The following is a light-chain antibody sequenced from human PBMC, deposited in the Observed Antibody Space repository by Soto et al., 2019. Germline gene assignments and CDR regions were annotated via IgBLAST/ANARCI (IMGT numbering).Light chain of an antibody. CDR3: QHYNSYSEA. CDR1: QTISSW. CDR2: KAS. Sequence: IQMTQSPSTLSGSVGDRVTITCLASQTISSWLAWYQQKPGKAPKLLIYKASTLKSGVPSRFSGSGSGTECTLTISSLQPDDFATYYCQHYNSYSEALGQGTKVDI. V-gene: IGKV1-5*03. J-gene: IGKJ1*01.